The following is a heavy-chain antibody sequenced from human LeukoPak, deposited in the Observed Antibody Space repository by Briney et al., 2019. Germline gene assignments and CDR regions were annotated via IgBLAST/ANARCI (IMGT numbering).Heavy chain of an antibody. CDR2: IGSSSTYL. Sequence: GGSLRLSRAASGFTFSSYSMNWVRQAPGKGLEWVSSIGSSSTYLYYADSVKGRFTISRDKAKNSLYLQMNSLRAEDTAVYYCARDLTTVTTAVFAYWGQGTLVTVSS. V-gene: IGHV3-21*06. CDR1: GFTFSSYS. J-gene: IGHJ4*02. D-gene: IGHD4-11*01. CDR3: ARDLTTVTTAVFAY.